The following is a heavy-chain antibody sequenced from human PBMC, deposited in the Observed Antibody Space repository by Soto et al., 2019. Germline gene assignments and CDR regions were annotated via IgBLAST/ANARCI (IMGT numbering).Heavy chain of an antibody. CDR1: GYTFTSYG. CDR2: ISAYNGNT. J-gene: IGHJ3*02. D-gene: IGHD6-19*01. CDR3: ARDSVQWLVRGYYFDI. V-gene: IGHV1-18*04. Sequence: ASVKVSCKASGYTFTSYGISWVRQAPGQGLEWMGWISAYNGNTNYAQKLQGRVTMTTDTSTSTAYMELRSLRSDDTAVYYCARDSVQWLVRGYYFDIWGQGTMVTVSS.